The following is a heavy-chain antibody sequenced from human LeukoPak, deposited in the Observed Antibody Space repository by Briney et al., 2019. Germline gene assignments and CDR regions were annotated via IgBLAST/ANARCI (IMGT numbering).Heavy chain of an antibody. CDR1: GGSFSGYY. J-gene: IGHJ4*02. D-gene: IGHD4-17*01. Sequence: SETLSLTCAVYGGSFSGYYWSWIRQPPGKGLEWIGEINHSGSTNYNPSLKSRVTISVDTSKNQFSLKLSSVTAADTAVYYCAGEMTTVTTLDYWGQGTLVTVSS. CDR2: INHSGST. V-gene: IGHV4-34*01. CDR3: AGEMTTVTTLDY.